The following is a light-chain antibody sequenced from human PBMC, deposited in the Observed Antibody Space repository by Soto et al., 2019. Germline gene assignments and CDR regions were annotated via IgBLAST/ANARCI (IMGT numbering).Light chain of an antibody. CDR2: HAS. V-gene: IGKV3-15*01. CDR3: QQYNNWPLT. CDR1: QSVYST. Sequence: EIVMTQSPATLSVSPGERATLSCRASQSVYSTLAWYQQKPGQAPSLLIYHASTSATGIPARFSGSGSGTESTLTISSLQSEDFPVYYCQQYNNWPLTFGGGTKLYI. J-gene: IGKJ4*01.